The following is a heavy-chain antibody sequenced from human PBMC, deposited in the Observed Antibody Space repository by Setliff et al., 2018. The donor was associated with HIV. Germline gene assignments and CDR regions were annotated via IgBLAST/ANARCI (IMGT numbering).Heavy chain of an antibody. CDR2: IYYSGST. Sequence: SETLSLTCSVSGGSISSYYWSWIRQPPGKGLEWLWYIYYSGSTNYTPSLKSRVTISVDTSKNQFYLKVRSVTAADTAVYYCATHVLQFLEWLSHFDYWGQGTLVTVSS. CDR1: GGSISSYY. CDR3: ATHVLQFLEWLSHFDY. D-gene: IGHD3-3*01. J-gene: IGHJ4*02. V-gene: IGHV4-59*12.